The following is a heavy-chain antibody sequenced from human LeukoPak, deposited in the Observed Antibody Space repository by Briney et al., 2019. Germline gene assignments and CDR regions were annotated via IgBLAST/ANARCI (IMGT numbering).Heavy chain of an antibody. V-gene: IGHV4-39*07. CDR2: IYYSGST. Sequence: SETLSLTCTVSGGSISSSSYYWGWIRQPPGKGLEWIGSIYYSGSTYYNPSLKSRVTISVDTSKNQFSLKLSSVTAADTAVYYCMRVHGGYDYYWGQGTLVTVSS. D-gene: IGHD5-12*01. CDR3: MRVHGGYDYY. J-gene: IGHJ4*02. CDR1: GGSISSSSYY.